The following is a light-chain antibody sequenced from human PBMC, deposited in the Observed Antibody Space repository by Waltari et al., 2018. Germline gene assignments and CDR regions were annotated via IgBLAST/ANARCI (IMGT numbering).Light chain of an antibody. CDR2: DVS. Sequence: SALTQPASVSGSPGQSITISCTGTSSDVGGYNYVSLYQQHPGKAPKLIIYDVSDRPSGVYNRFTGSKSGNTASLTLSGLQAEDETDYYCSSYTSSSTRVVFGGGTKLTVL. CDR3: SSYTSSSTRVV. J-gene: IGLJ2*01. CDR1: SSDVGGYNY. V-gene: IGLV2-14*03.